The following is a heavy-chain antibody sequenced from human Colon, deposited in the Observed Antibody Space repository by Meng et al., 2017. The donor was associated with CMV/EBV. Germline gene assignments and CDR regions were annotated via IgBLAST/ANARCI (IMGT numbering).Heavy chain of an antibody. CDR1: GGSISSSSYY. CDR2: IYYSGST. D-gene: IGHD3-22*01. Sequence: GSLRLSCTVSGGSISSSSYYWGWIRQPPGKGLEWIGSIYYSGSTYYNPSLKSRVTISVDTSKNQFSLKLSSVTAADTALYYCARGYDYYDSSGFRKWDAFDIWGQGTMVTVSS. CDR3: ARGYDYYDSSGFRKWDAFDI. V-gene: IGHV4-39*07. J-gene: IGHJ3*02.